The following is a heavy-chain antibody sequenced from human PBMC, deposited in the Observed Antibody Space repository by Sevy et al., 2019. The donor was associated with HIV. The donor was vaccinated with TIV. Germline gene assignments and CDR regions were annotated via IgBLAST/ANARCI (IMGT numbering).Heavy chain of an antibody. Sequence: GGSLRLSCAASGFSFSTYWMTWVRQAPGKGLEWVSAISGSGGSTYYADSVKGRFTISRDNSKNTLYLQMNSLRAEDTAVYYCAKEKAAGRYYYYGMDVWGQGTTVTVSS. CDR1: GFSFSTYW. CDR2: ISGSGGST. V-gene: IGHV3-23*01. CDR3: AKEKAAGRYYYYGMDV. D-gene: IGHD6-13*01. J-gene: IGHJ6*02.